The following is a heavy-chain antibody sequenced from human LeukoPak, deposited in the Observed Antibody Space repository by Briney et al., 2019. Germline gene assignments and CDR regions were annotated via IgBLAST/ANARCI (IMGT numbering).Heavy chain of an antibody. CDR1: GFTFSSYA. Sequence: GGSLRLSCAASGFTFSSYAMHWVRQAPGKGLEWVANIKQDGSEKYYVDSVKGRFTISRDNAKNSLYLQMNSLRAEDTAVYYCAKVQEDYGDYYFDYWGQGTLVTVSS. CDR3: AKVQEDYGDYYFDY. J-gene: IGHJ4*02. V-gene: IGHV3-7*03. CDR2: IKQDGSEK. D-gene: IGHD4-17*01.